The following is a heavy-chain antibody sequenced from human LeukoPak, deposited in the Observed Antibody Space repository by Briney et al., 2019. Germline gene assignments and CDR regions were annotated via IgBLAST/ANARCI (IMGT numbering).Heavy chain of an antibody. V-gene: IGHV3-48*03. D-gene: IGHD6-19*01. J-gene: IGHJ4*02. CDR2: ISSGGSPI. Sequence: PGGSLRLSCAASGFTISTYEMNWVRQAPGKGLEWVSYISSGGSPIYYADSVKGRFTISRDNAKNSLYLQMNSLRAEDTAVYYCARDAPSGYSSVNDYWGQGTLVTVSS. CDR1: GFTISTYE. CDR3: ARDAPSGYSSVNDY.